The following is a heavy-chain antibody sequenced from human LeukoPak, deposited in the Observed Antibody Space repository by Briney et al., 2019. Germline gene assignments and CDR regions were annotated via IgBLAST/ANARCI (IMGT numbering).Heavy chain of an antibody. V-gene: IGHV1-69*06. CDR3: ARRYYDILTGYYNFDY. CDR1: GGTFSSYA. J-gene: IGHJ4*02. Sequence: ASVKVSCKASGGTFSSYAICWVRQAPGQGLEWMGGIIPILGTTNYAQKFQDRVTITADKSTSTAYMELSSLRSEDTAVYYCARRYYDILTGYYNFDYWGQGTLVTVSS. CDR2: IIPILGTT. D-gene: IGHD3-9*01.